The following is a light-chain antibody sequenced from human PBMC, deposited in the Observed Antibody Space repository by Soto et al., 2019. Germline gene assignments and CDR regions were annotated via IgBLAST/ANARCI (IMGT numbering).Light chain of an antibody. CDR1: SSDVGGYNY. J-gene: IGLJ2*01. CDR2: DVS. CDR3: CSWAGNSLV. V-gene: IGLV2-11*01. Sequence: QSVLTQPRSVSGSPGQSVTISCTGTSSDVGGYNYVSWYQQYPGKVPKVMIYDVSERPSGVPERFAGSKSGNTASLTISGLQAEDEADYYCCSWAGNSLVFGGGTKVTVL.